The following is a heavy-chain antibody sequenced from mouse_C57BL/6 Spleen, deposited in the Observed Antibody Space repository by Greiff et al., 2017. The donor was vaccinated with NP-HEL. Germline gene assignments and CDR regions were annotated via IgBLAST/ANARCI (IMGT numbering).Heavy chain of an antibody. CDR1: GYTFTSYW. CDR2: IHPNSGST. J-gene: IGHJ1*03. Sequence: QVQLQQPGAELVKPGASVKLSCKASGYTFTSYWMHWVKQRPGQGLEWIGMIHPNSGSTNYNEKFKSKATLTVDKSSSTAYMQLSSLTSEDSAVYYCARDNYERYWYFDVWGTGTTVTVSS. CDR3: ARDNYERYWYFDV. D-gene: IGHD1-3*01. V-gene: IGHV1-64*01.